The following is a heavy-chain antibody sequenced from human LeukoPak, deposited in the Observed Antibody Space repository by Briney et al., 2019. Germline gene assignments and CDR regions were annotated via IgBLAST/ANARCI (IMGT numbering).Heavy chain of an antibody. Sequence: SETLSLTCTVSGGSISSYYWSWIRQPPGKGLEWIGYIYYSGSTNYNPSLKSRVTISVDTSKNQFSLKLSSVTAADTAVYYCARPYCSSTSCYTDWFDPWGQGTLVTVSS. V-gene: IGHV4-59*01. J-gene: IGHJ5*02. CDR2: IYYSGST. CDR3: ARPYCSSTSCYTDWFDP. CDR1: GGSISSYY. D-gene: IGHD2-2*02.